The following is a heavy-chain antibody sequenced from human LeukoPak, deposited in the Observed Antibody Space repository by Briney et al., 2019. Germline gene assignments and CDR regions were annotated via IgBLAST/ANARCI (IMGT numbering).Heavy chain of an antibody. CDR3: AKSSDYYDSSRFDS. J-gene: IGHJ4*02. CDR2: ISGSGGST. D-gene: IGHD3-22*01. V-gene: IGHV3-23*01. CDR1: GFTFSSYA. Sequence: GGSLRLASAACGFTFSSYAMSWVRQAPGKGLEWVSAISGSGGSTYYADSVKGRFTISRDNSKNTLYLQMNSLRAEDTAVYYCAKSSDYYDSSRFDSWGQGTLVTVSS.